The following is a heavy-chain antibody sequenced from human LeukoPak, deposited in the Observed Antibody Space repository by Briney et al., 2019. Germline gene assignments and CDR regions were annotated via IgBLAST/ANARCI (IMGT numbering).Heavy chain of an antibody. CDR1: GYTFTSYY. D-gene: IGHD6-13*01. Sequence: ASVKVSCKASGYTFTSYYMHWVRQAPGQGLEWMGIINPSGGSTSYAQKFQGRVTMTRDTSTSTVYMELSSLRSEDTAVYYCARGDRYSRAHGGAFDIWGQGTMVTVSS. J-gene: IGHJ3*02. V-gene: IGHV1-46*01. CDR3: ARGDRYSRAHGGAFDI. CDR2: INPSGGST.